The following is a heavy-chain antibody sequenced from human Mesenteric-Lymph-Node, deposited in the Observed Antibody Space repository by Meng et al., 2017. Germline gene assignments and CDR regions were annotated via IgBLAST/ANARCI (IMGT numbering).Heavy chain of an antibody. J-gene: IGHJ4*02. D-gene: IGHD3-22*01. V-gene: IGHV3-30*04. Sequence: AGSLRLSCAASGFTFSSYAMHWVRQAPGKGLEWVAVISYDGSNKYYADSVKGRFTISRDNSKNTLYLQMNSLRAEDTAVYYCARDKEGSGSLTYYFDYWGQGTLATVSS. CDR3: ARDKEGSGSLTYYFDY. CDR1: GFTFSSYA. CDR2: ISYDGSNK.